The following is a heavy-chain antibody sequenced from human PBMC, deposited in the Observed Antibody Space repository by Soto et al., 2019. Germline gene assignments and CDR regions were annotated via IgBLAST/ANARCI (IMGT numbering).Heavy chain of an antibody. V-gene: IGHV1-69*13. CDR3: ARKRDGYNYDDFDI. J-gene: IGHJ3*02. Sequence: GASVKVSCKASGGTFSSYAISWVRQAPGQGLEWMGGIIPIFGTANYAQKFQGRVTITADESTSTAYMELSSLRSEDTAVYYCARKRDGYNYDDFDIWGQGTMVTVSS. CDR2: IIPIFGTA. D-gene: IGHD5-12*01. CDR1: GGTFSSYA.